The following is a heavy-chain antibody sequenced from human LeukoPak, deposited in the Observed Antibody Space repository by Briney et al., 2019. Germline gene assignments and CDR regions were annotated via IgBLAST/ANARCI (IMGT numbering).Heavy chain of an antibody. CDR1: GFTFSSYG. J-gene: IGHJ5*02. D-gene: IGHD4-17*01. CDR2: ISSSSSTI. Sequence: PGGSLRLSCAASGFTFSSYGMHWVRQAPGKGLEWVSYISSSSSTIYYADSVKGRFTISRDNAKNSLYLQMNSLRAEDTAVYYCAAMTTVTPGGFDPWGQGTLVTVSS. CDR3: AAMTTVTPGGFDP. V-gene: IGHV3-48*01.